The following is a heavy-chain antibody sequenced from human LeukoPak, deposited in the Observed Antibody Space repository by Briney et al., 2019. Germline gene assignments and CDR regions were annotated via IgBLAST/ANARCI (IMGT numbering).Heavy chain of an antibody. V-gene: IGHV5-51*01. D-gene: IGHD1-26*01. J-gene: IGHJ5*02. Sequence: GESLKISCKGSGYSFTSYWIGWVRQMPGKGLEWMGIIYPGDSDTRYSPSFQGQVTISADKSISTAYLQWSSLKASDTAMYYCARRAGEKWELRLNWFDPWGQGTLVTASS. CDR2: IYPGDSDT. CDR1: GYSFTSYW. CDR3: ARRAGEKWELRLNWFDP.